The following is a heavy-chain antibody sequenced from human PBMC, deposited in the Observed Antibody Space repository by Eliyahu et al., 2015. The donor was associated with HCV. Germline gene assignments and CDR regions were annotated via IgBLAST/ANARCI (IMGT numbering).Heavy chain of an antibody. V-gene: IGHV3-74*01. CDR3: ARGGMDHAFDI. D-gene: IGHD1-26*01. J-gene: IGHJ3*02. Sequence: EVQLVESGGGLVQPGKSLKLSCAASGFTFINYWIHWVRQAPGKGLVWVSRIDNGGSDTIYADSVKGRFTISRDNAKNTLYLQMNSLREEDTAVYYCARGGMDHAFDIWGQGTMVTVSS. CDR2: IDNGGSDT. CDR1: GFTFINYW.